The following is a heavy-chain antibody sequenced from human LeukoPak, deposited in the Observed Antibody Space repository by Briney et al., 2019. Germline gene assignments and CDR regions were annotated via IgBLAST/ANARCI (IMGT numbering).Heavy chain of an antibody. Sequence: PGGSLRLSCVASGVTFGTYGLHWVRQAPGKGLEWVAFIRFDGGDKSYADSVKGRFTISRDNSKNTLYLQMNSLRVEDTAIYYCAKVSPLTFYYMDVWGKGTTVTVSS. CDR3: AKVSPLTFYYMDV. J-gene: IGHJ6*03. D-gene: IGHD4/OR15-4a*01. V-gene: IGHV3-30*02. CDR2: IRFDGGDK. CDR1: GVTFGTYG.